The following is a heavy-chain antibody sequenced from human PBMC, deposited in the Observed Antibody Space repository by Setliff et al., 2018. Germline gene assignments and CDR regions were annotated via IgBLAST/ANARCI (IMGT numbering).Heavy chain of an antibody. V-gene: IGHV3-74*01. D-gene: IGHD6-13*01. J-gene: IGHJ1*01. CDR3: ARDRSDSNNWYNFQH. Sequence: PGGSLRLSCAASGFTFSSYWMHWVRQAPGKGLVWVSRINTNGDSTTNADSVKGRFTIYRDNSKNTLYLQMNSLRAEDTAIYYCARDRSDSNNWYNFQHWGQGTLVTVSS. CDR1: GFTFSSYW. CDR2: INTNGDST.